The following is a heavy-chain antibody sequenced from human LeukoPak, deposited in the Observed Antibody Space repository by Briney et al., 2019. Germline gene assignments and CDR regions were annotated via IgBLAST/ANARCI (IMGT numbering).Heavy chain of an antibody. V-gene: IGHV1-69*01. CDR2: IIPIFGTA. CDR3: ARDLYGDYAFDI. CDR1: GGTFSSYA. J-gene: IGHJ3*02. D-gene: IGHD4-17*01. Sequence: PSVKVSCKASGGTFSSYAISWVRQAPGQGLEWMGGIIPIFGTANYAQKFQGRVTITADESTSTAYMELSSLRSEDTAVYYCARDLYGDYAFDIWGQGTMVTVSS.